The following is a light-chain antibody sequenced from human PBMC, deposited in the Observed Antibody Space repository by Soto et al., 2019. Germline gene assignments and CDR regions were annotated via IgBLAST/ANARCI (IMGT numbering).Light chain of an antibody. J-gene: IGKJ5*01. V-gene: IGKV3D-15*01. CDR1: QSVSSY. CDR2: DAS. Sequence: EKVMTQSPATLSVSLGERATLSCRASQSVSSYLAWYQQKPGQAPRLLIYDASNRATGIPARFSGSGSGTEFTLTISSLQSEDFAVYYCQQYNNWPPTFGRGTRLEIK. CDR3: QQYNNWPPT.